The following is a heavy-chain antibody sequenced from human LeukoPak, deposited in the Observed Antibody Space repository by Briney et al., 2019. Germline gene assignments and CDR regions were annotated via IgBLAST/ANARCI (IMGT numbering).Heavy chain of an antibody. D-gene: IGHD1-26*01. J-gene: IGHJ4*02. Sequence: GSLRLSCAASGFTFSSYSMNWVRQAPGKGLEWVSVIYSGGSTYYADSVKGRFTISRDNSKNTLYLQMNSLRAEDTAVYYCARGNSGYLDYWGQGTLVTVSS. CDR3: ARGNSGYLDY. CDR2: IYSGGST. V-gene: IGHV3-66*01. CDR1: GFTFSSYS.